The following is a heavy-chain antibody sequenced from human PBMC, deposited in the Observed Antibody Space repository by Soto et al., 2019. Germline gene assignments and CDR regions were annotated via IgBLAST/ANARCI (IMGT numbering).Heavy chain of an antibody. CDR1: GFTFSSDA. CDR3: AKDPRGIAVAGIDY. Sequence: GGSLRLSCAASGFTFSSDAMSWCRQAPGKGLEWVSAISGSGGSTYYADSVKGRFTISRDNSKNTLYLQMNSLRAEDTAVYYCAKDPRGIAVAGIDYWGQGTLVTVS. CDR2: ISGSGGST. J-gene: IGHJ4*02. D-gene: IGHD6-19*01. V-gene: IGHV3-23*01.